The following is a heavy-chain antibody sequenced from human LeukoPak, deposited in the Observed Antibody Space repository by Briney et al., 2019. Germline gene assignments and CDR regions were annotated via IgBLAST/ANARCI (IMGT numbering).Heavy chain of an antibody. D-gene: IGHD3-9*01. Sequence: SETLSLTCTVSGGSISSYYWSWIRQPPGKGLEWIGYIYYSGSTNYNPSLKSRVTISVDTSKNQFSLKLSSVTAADTAVYYCARQLYYDILTGYFDYWGQGNLVTVSS. J-gene: IGHJ4*02. CDR2: IYYSGST. CDR1: GGSISSYY. CDR3: ARQLYYDILTGYFDY. V-gene: IGHV4-59*08.